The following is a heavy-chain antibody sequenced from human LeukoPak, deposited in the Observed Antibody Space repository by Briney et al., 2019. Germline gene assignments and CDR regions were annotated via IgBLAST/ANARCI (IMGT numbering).Heavy chain of an antibody. CDR3: GRDDWGSLNY. CDR1: GFTFSSYA. D-gene: IGHD7-27*01. Sequence: GGSLRLSCAASGFTFSSYAVSWVRQAPGKGLEWVSAISGSGGSTYYADSVKGRFTISRNNAKNTLYLQMNSLRAEDTAVYYCGRDDWGSLNYWGQGTLVTVSS. CDR2: ISGSGGST. V-gene: IGHV3-23*01. J-gene: IGHJ4*02.